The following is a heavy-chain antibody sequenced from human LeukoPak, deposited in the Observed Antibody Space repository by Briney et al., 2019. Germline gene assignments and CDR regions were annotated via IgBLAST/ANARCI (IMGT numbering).Heavy chain of an antibody. V-gene: IGHV3-23*01. D-gene: IGHD1-7*01. CDR2: IRGSGVST. CDR1: GFRFSSYA. CDR3: AKDERNWNYNLASQTYD. J-gene: IGHJ4*02. Sequence: PGGSLRLACAASGFRFSSYAMSWVRQAPGKGLEWVSAIRGSGVSTYYADSAKGRFTVSRDNSKNTLYLQMSSLRAEDTAVYYCAKDERNWNYNLASQTYDWGQGTLVTVSS.